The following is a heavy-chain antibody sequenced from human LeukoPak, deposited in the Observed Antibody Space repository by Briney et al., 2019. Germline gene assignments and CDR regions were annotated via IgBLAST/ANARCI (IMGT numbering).Heavy chain of an antibody. J-gene: IGHJ4*02. CDR3: ARDQEYSYGHFDY. CDR1: GGSISSSSYY. V-gene: IGHV4-39*07. CDR2: IYYSGST. D-gene: IGHD5-18*01. Sequence: PSETLSLTCTVSGGSISSSSYYWGWIRQPPGKGLEWIGSIYYSGSTYYNPSLKSRVTISVDTSKNQFSLKLSSVTAADTAVYYCARDQEYSYGHFDYWGQGTLVTVSS.